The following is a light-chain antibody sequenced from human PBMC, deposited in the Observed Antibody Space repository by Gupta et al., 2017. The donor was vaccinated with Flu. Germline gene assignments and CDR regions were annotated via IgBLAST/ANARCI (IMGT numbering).Light chain of an antibody. CDR3: QQYGSSRPYT. Sequence: EICLRQSPGTLSLSPGERATLSCRASQSVSSSYLAWYQQKPGQAPRLLIYGASSRATGIPDRFSGSGSGTDFTLTISRLEPEDFAVYYCQQYGSSRPYTFGQGTTLDIK. CDR2: GAS. V-gene: IGKV3-20*01. J-gene: IGKJ2*01. CDR1: QSVSSSY.